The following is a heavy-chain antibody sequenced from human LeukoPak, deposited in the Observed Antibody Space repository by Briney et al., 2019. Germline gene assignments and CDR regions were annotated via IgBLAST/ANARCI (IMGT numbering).Heavy chain of an antibody. CDR3: ARARNDYDSNGFSALDY. J-gene: IGHJ4*02. D-gene: IGHD3-22*01. CDR2: LWYDGSNK. Sequence: GGSLRLSFAASGFTFRSYGMHWVRQAPGKGLEWVAGLWYDGSNKNYADSVKGRFTVSRDNSKNTLYLQMNSLTVEDTAVYYCARARNDYDSNGFSALDYWGQGTLVTVSS. CDR1: GFTFRSYG. V-gene: IGHV3-33*01.